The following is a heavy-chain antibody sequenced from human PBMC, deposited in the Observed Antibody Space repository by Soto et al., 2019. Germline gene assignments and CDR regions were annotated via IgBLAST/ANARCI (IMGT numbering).Heavy chain of an antibody. V-gene: IGHV3-33*01. Sequence: QVQLVESGGGVVQPGRSLRLSCAASGFMFSNHVMNWVRQAPGKGLEWVAGIWSEGNNRYYADSVKGRFTISRDNSKNTVYLQMNSLRSEDTAVYYCVRGDNWNDEASDYWGQGTLVTVSS. CDR1: GFMFSNHV. J-gene: IGHJ4*02. D-gene: IGHD1-1*01. CDR3: VRGDNWNDEASDY. CDR2: IWSEGNNR.